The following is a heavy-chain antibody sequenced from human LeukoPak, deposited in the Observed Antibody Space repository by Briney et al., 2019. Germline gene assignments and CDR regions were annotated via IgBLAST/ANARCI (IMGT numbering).Heavy chain of an antibody. J-gene: IGHJ4*02. V-gene: IGHV3-23*01. Sequence: GGSLRLSCAASGFTFSSYAMSWVRQAPGKGLEWVSAISGSGGSTYYADSVKGRFTISRDNSKNTLYLQMNSLRAEDTAVYYCAKAPSGYYDSSGYYYGQSFYFDYWGQGTLVTVSS. D-gene: IGHD3-22*01. CDR1: GFTFSSYA. CDR2: ISGSGGST. CDR3: AKAPSGYYDSSGYYYGQSFYFDY.